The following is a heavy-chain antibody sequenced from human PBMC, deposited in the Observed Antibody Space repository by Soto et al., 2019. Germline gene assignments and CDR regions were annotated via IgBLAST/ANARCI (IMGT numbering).Heavy chain of an antibody. J-gene: IGHJ6*02. Sequence: QVQLVQSGAEVKKPGASVKISCKASGYTFTSYALHWVRQAPGQRLEWMGWINAGNGNTKYSKKFQGRVTITRDTSASTAYMELSSLRSEDTAVYYCARASGGMDVWGQGTTVTVSS. CDR2: INAGNGNT. V-gene: IGHV1-3*01. CDR3: ARASGGMDV. CDR1: GYTFTSYA.